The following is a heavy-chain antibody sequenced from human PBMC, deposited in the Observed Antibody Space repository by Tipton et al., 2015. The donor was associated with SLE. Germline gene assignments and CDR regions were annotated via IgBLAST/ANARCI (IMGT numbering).Heavy chain of an antibody. Sequence: SLRLSCAASGFTFSSYWMSWVRQAPGKGLEWVANIKQDGSEKYYVDSVKGRFTISRDNAKNSLYLQMNSLRAEDTAVYYCAGGSIAAAGTLDYWGQGTLVTVSS. V-gene: IGHV3-7*01. CDR3: AGGSIAAAGTLDY. D-gene: IGHD6-13*01. CDR2: IKQDGSEK. CDR1: GFTFSSYW. J-gene: IGHJ4*02.